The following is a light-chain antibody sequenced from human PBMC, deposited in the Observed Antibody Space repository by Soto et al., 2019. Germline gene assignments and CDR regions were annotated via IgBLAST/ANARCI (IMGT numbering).Light chain of an antibody. CDR3: QQRRTWPLT. CDR1: QSVSSQ. Sequence: EIVLTQSPGTLSLSPGERATLSCRASQSVSSQLAWYQQKPGQAPRLLIYEPSNRATGIPARFSGSGSGTDFTLTISSVEPDDFALYYCQQRRTWPLTFGGGTQVEIK. CDR2: EPS. J-gene: IGKJ4*01. V-gene: IGKV3-11*01.